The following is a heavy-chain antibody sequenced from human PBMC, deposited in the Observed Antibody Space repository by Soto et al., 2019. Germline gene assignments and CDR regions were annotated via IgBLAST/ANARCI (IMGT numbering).Heavy chain of an antibody. CDR2: IIPIFGTA. CDR1: GGTFSSYA. Sequence: SVKVSCKASGGTFSSYAISWVRQAPGRGLEWMGGIIPIFGTANYAQKFQGRVTVTADESTSTAYMELSSLRSEDTAVYYCARSSGYSSPFDYWGQGTLVTVSS. CDR3: ARSSGYSSPFDY. J-gene: IGHJ4*02. D-gene: IGHD3-22*01. V-gene: IGHV1-69*13.